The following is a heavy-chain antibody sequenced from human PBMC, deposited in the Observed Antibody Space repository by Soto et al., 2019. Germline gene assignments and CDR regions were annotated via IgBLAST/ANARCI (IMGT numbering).Heavy chain of an antibody. D-gene: IGHD3-22*01. CDR2: IWYDGSNK. CDR1: GYSITKHG. J-gene: IGHJ3*02. CDR3: ARDREYYYDSRVTGGAFDI. V-gene: IGHV3-33*01. Sequence: PGCSLRLSCAASGYSITKHGMHWVRKAPGKGLEWVALIWYDGSNKYYADSVKGRFTISRDNSKNTLYLQMNSLRAEDTAVYYCARDREYYYDSRVTGGAFDIWGQGTMVTVSS.